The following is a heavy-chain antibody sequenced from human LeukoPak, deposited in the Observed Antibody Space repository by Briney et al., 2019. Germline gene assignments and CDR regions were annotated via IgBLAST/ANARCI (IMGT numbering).Heavy chain of an antibody. D-gene: IGHD3-3*01. CDR1: GFTFSSYA. J-gene: IGHJ6*03. CDR3: AKDTYDFWSGSRPLYYYYYMDV. V-gene: IGHV3-23*01. CDR2: ISGSGGST. Sequence: PGGSLRLSCAASGFTFSSYAMSWVRQAPGKGLEWVSAISGSGGSTYYADSVKGRFTISRDNSKNTLYLQMNSLRAEDTAVYYCAKDTYDFWSGSRPLYYYYYMDVWGKGTTVTVSS.